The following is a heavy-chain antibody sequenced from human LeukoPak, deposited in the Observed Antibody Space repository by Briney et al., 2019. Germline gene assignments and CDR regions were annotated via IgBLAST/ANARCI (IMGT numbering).Heavy chain of an antibody. J-gene: IGHJ5*02. Sequence: SVKVSCKASGGTFSSYAISWVRQAPGQGLEWMGGIIPIFGTANYAQRFQGRVTITADESTSTAYMELSSLRSEDTAVYYCARQMSYYDILTGSRHNWFDPWGQGTLVTVSS. V-gene: IGHV1-69*13. CDR3: ARQMSYYDILTGSRHNWFDP. D-gene: IGHD3-9*01. CDR2: IIPIFGTA. CDR1: GGTFSSYA.